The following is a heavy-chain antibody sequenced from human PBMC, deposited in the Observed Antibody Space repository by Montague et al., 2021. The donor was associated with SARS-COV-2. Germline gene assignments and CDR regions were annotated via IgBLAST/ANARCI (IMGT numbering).Heavy chain of an antibody. D-gene: IGHD3-3*01. J-gene: IGHJ3*02. Sequence: SETLSLTCTVSGGSISSTDHYWGWIRQPPGKGLEWIGSTYYSGSTYYNPSLKSRVTISVDTSKNQFSLKLSSVTAADTAVYYCARHGLAGITIFGVVTPRGGFDIWGQGTMVTVSS. CDR1: GGSISSTDHY. CDR2: TYYSGST. CDR3: ARHGLAGITIFGVVTPRGGFDI. V-gene: IGHV4-39*01.